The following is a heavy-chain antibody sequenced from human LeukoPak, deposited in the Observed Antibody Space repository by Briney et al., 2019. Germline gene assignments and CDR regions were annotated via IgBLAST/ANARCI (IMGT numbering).Heavy chain of an antibody. CDR2: IKQDGSEK. V-gene: IGHV3-7*01. J-gene: IGHJ4*02. CDR3: ARGRGGLLWFGEFNS. CDR1: GFTFSSYW. Sequence: GGSLRLSCAASGFTFSSYWMNWVRQAPGKRLVWVANIKQDGSEKYYVDSVKGRFTISRDNANNSLYLQMNSLRAEDTAVYYCARGRGGLLWFGEFNSWGQGTLVTVSS. D-gene: IGHD3-10*01.